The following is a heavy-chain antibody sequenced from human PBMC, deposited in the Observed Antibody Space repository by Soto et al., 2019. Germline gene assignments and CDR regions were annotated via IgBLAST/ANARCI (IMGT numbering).Heavy chain of an antibody. CDR3: ARGRENHRRLSGYRSSTSCLQNWFDP. V-gene: IGHV4-34*01. J-gene: IGHJ5*02. CDR1: GGSFSGYY. Sequence: SETLSLTCAVYGGSFSGYYWSWIRQPPGKGLEWIGEINHSGSTNYNPSLKSRVTISVDTSKNQFSLKLSSVTAADTAVYYCARGRENHRRLSGYRSSTSCLQNWFDPWGQGTLVTVSS. D-gene: IGHD2-2*01. CDR2: INHSGST.